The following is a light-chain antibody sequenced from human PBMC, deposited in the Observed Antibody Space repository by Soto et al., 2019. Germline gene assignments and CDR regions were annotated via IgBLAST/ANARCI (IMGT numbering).Light chain of an antibody. J-gene: IGLJ1*01. Sequence: QAASVSGSPGQSITISCTGTSSDVGGYNYVSWYQQHPGKAPKVMIYDVSNRPSGVSNRFSGTKSGNTASLTISGLQAEDEADYYCSSYTRSSTLYVFGTGTKVTVL. CDR2: DVS. CDR1: SSDVGGYNY. CDR3: SSYTRSSTLYV. V-gene: IGLV2-14*01.